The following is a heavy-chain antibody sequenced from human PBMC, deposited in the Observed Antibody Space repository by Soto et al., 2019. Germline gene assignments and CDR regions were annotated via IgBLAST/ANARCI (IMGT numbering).Heavy chain of an antibody. CDR3: APRDYDFLFEP. J-gene: IGHJ5*02. Sequence: SGPTLVNPTQTLTLTCTFSGFSLSTSGVGVGWIRQPPGKALEWLALIYWNDDKRYSPSLKSRLTITKDTSQNQVVLTMTNMDPADTATYYCAPRDYDFLFEPCGKGSLVTASS. V-gene: IGHV2-5*01. CDR1: GFSLSTSGVG. CDR2: IYWNDDK. D-gene: IGHD3-3*01.